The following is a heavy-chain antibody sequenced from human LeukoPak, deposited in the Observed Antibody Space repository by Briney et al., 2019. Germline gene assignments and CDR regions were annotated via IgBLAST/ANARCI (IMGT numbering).Heavy chain of an antibody. CDR1: GVSISTHY. V-gene: IGHV4-59*11. CDR3: ARVVPERGPLYYYYYMDV. CDR2: IYHSGTT. J-gene: IGHJ6*03. Sequence: PSETLSLTCNVSGVSISTHYWSWIRQSPGKGLEWIGFIYHSGTTNYNPSLKSRVTISVDTSKNQFSLKLSSVTAADTAVYYCARVVPERGPLYYYYYMDVWGKGTTVTISS. D-gene: IGHD1-1*01.